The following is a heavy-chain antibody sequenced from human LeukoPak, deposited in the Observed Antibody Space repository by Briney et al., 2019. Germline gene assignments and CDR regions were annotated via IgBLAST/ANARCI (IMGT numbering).Heavy chain of an antibody. J-gene: IGHJ4*02. Sequence: SETLSLTCTVSGGSISSGGYYWSWIRQPPGKGLEWIGEINHSGSTNYNPSLKSRVTISVDTSKNQFSLKLSSVTAADTAVYYCASSPAAAPGVFDYWGQGTLVTVSS. CDR2: INHSGST. CDR3: ASSPAAAPGVFDY. CDR1: GGSISSGGYY. D-gene: IGHD6-13*01. V-gene: IGHV4-39*07.